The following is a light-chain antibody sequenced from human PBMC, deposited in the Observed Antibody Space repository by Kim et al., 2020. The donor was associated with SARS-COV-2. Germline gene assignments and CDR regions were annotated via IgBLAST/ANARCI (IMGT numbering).Light chain of an antibody. CDR2: DAS. CDR3: HQDQSYPST. CDR1: QSINSL. Sequence: SASGGNVATTTCRTSQSINSLLACYQQQPGTAPKLLFYDASSLRSGVPPRFGGRGSGADFTLTISSQQPDDFATYSRHQDQSYPSTCGEGTKLE. J-gene: IGKJ2*01. V-gene: IGKV1-5*01.